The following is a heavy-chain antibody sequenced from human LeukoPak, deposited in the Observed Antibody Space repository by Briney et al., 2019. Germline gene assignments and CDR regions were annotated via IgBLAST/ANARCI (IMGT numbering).Heavy chain of an antibody. CDR1: GGSFSGYY. J-gene: IGHJ4*02. Sequence: SETLSLTCAVYGGSFSGYYWSWIRQPPGKGLEWIGEIDYRESTNYNPSLKSRVTISVDTSKNQFSLKLSSVTAADTAVYYCARGALARRPYFDYWGQGTLVTVSS. CDR3: ARGALARRPYFDY. V-gene: IGHV4-34*01. CDR2: IDYREST.